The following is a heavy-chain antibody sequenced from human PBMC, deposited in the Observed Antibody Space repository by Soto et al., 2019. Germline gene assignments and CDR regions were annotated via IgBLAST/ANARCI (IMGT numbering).Heavy chain of an antibody. CDR2: INHSGST. V-gene: IGHV4-34*01. CDR3: ARGLRVSQLLLRIRGNWFDP. Sequence: SETLSLTCAVYGGSFSGYYWSWIRQPPGKGLEWIGEINHSGSTNYNPSLKSRVTISVDTSKNQFSLKLSSVTAADTAVYYCARGLRVSQLLLRIRGNWFDPWGQGTLVTVSS. J-gene: IGHJ5*02. CDR1: GGSFSGYY. D-gene: IGHD2-15*01.